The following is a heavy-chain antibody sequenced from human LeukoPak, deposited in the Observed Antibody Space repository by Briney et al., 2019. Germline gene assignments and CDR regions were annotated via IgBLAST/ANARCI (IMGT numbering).Heavy chain of an antibody. CDR1: GYTFTSYA. CDR3: ARATQWLVLFDY. Sequence: ASVKVSCKASGYTFTSYAMHWVRQAPGQRLEWMGWINAGNGNTKCSQKFQGRVTITRDTSASTAYMELSSLRSEDTAVYYCARATQWLVLFDYWGQGTLVTVSS. CDR2: INAGNGNT. J-gene: IGHJ4*02. D-gene: IGHD6-19*01. V-gene: IGHV1-3*01.